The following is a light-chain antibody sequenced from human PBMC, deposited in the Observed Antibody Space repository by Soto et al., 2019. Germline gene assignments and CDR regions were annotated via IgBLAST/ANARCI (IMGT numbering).Light chain of an antibody. CDR2: STS. V-gene: IGKV3-20*01. J-gene: IGKJ2*01. CDR3: QQYGNSPYT. Sequence: EIVLTQSPGTLSLSPGERATLSCRASQIVSSTYLAWYQQRPGQAPRLLISSTSSRATAIPDRFSGSGSGTDFSLTISGLEPEDFAVYYCQQYGNSPYTFGQGTKLEIK. CDR1: QIVSSTY.